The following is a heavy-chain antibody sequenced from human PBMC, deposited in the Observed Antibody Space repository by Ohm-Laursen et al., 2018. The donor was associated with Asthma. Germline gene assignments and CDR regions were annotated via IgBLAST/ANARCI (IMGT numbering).Heavy chain of an antibody. CDR3: ARDPYFHFDY. D-gene: IGHD2/OR15-2a*01. CDR1: GYTLTGYY. V-gene: IGHV1-2*06. Sequence: SVKVSCKASGYTLTGYYMHWVRQAPGQGLEWMGRINPNSGGTNYAQKFQGGVTMTRDTSISTAYMELSRLRSDDTAAYYCARDPYFHFDYWGQGTLVTVSS. CDR2: INPNSGGT. J-gene: IGHJ4*02.